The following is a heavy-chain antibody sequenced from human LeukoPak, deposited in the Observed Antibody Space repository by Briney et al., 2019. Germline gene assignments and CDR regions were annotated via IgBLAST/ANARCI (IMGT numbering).Heavy chain of an antibody. CDR3: ASLDTAKQPLANH. J-gene: IGHJ5*02. D-gene: IGHD5-18*01. CDR1: GFTFSSYR. V-gene: IGHV3-74*01. Sequence: GSLRLSCAASGFTFSSYRMHWVRQAPGKGLVWVSRINSDGSSTNYADSVKGRFTISKNSAKNSLYLQMNTLRVEDTAMYYCASLDTAKQPLANHWGQGTLVTVSS. CDR2: INSDGSST.